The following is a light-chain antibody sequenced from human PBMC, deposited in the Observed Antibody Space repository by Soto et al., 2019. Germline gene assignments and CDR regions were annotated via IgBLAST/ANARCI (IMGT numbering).Light chain of an antibody. CDR1: QSVSSSY. V-gene: IGKV3-20*01. J-gene: IGKJ2*01. CDR2: GVS. Sequence: EIVLTQSPGTLSLSPGERATLSCRASQSVSSSYLAWYQQKPGQAPRLLIYGVSSRATGIPDRFSGSGSGTDFTLTISRLEPEDFAVYYCQQYGSSYTFGQGTKLGIK. CDR3: QQYGSSYT.